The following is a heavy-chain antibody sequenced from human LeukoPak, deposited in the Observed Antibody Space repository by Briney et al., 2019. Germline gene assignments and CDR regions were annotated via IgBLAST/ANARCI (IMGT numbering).Heavy chain of an antibody. D-gene: IGHD6-13*01. V-gene: IGHV4-59*08. J-gene: IGHJ5*02. Sequence: SETLSLTCTVSGGSISSYYWSWIRQPPGKGLEWIGYIYYSGSTNYNPSLKSRVTISVDTSKNQFSLKLSSVTAADTAVYYCARQTAGTSWFDPWAREPWSPSPQ. CDR2: IYYSGST. CDR1: GGSISSYY. CDR3: ARQTAGTSWFDP.